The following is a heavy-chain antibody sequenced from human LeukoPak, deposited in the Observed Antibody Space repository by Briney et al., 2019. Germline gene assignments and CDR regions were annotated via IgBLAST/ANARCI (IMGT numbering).Heavy chain of an antibody. CDR1: GDSISSGDYY. D-gene: IGHD3-22*01. J-gene: IGHJ4*02. CDR3: ARASYSYDINGWVPFDY. V-gene: IGHV4-61*02. Sequence: SETLSLTCTVSGDSISSGDYYWRWIRQPAGKGLEWIVRISSSGTTNYNPSLKSRVTISVDTSKNQFSLKLSSVTAADTAVYYCARASYSYDINGWVPFDYWGQGTLVTVSS. CDR2: ISSSGTT.